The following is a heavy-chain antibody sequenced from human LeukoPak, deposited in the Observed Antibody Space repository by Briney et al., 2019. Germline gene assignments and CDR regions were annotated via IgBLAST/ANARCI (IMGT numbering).Heavy chain of an antibody. V-gene: IGHV3-21*01. J-gene: IGHJ4*02. CDR1: GFTFSSYS. CDR3: AREPGDGDYPEGYFDY. D-gene: IGHD4-17*01. CDR2: ISISSSYI. Sequence: GGSLRLSCAASGFTFSSYSMNWVREAPGKGLEWVSSISISSSYIYYADSVKGRFTISRDNAKNSLYLQMNSLRAEDTAVYYCAREPGDGDYPEGYFDYWGQGTLVTVSS.